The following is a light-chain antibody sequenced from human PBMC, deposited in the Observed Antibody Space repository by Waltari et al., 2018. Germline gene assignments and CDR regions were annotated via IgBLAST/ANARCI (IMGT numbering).Light chain of an antibody. CDR3: LLYHSGAQLWV. Sequence: QTVVTQEPSLTVSPGGTVTLTCASSTGAVTSGYFPIWFQQKPGQAPSPLMYSPSNKHSCTPARFSGSRRRDKAALTLSAVQPEDEAEYYCLLYHSGAQLWVFGGGTKLTVL. J-gene: IGLJ3*02. CDR2: SPS. V-gene: IGLV7-43*01. CDR1: TGAVTSGYF.